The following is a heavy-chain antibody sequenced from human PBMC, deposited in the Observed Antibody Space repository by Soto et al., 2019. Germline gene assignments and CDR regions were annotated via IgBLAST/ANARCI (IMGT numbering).Heavy chain of an antibody. V-gene: IGHV3-23*01. CDR1: GFSFSSYA. CDR3: AKQLMVRGVVLLFDY. D-gene: IGHD3-10*01. CDR2: ISSIGGST. J-gene: IGHJ4*02. Sequence: PGGSLRLSCGASGFSFSSYAMSWVRQAPGKGLEWVSGISSIGGSTYYADSVKGRFTISRDNAKNTLYMQMNSLRAEDTAVYSCAKQLMVRGVVLLFDYWGQGTLVTGSS.